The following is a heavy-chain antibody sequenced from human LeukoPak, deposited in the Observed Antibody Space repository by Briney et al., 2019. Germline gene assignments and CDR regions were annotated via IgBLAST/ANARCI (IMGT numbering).Heavy chain of an antibody. CDR1: GDSVSNDRYY. J-gene: IGHJ5*02. Sequence: SETLSLTCTVSGDSVSNDRYYWTWLRQSPGKGLEWIAYIRYSGHTNYNPSLDTRVTISLDASKNQPSLRLYSVTAADTAMYYCARYNWNTWFDPWGQGALVTVSS. D-gene: IGHD1-1*01. CDR3: ARYNWNTWFDP. V-gene: IGHV4-61*01. CDR2: IRYSGHT.